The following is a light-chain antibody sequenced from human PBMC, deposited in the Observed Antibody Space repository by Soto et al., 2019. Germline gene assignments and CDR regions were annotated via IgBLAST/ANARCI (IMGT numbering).Light chain of an antibody. J-gene: IGKJ2*01. CDR1: QSGSNN. Sequence: EIVMTQSPATLSVYPGERATLSCRASQSGSNNLAWYQQKPGQAPRLLISGASTRATGIPARFSGSGSGTEFTLTISSLQSEDFAVCYCQQYHDLLPQVTFGQGTTLEIK. CDR3: QQYHDLLPQVT. V-gene: IGKV3-15*01. CDR2: GAS.